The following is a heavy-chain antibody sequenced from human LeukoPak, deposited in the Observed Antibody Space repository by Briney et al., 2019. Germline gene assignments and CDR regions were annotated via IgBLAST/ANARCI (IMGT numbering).Heavy chain of an antibody. V-gene: IGHV4-59*08. Sequence: SETLSLTCTVCGASISRSSCSWIRQPPGKGLEWIGYMFYGGDTNHNPSLKSRVTMSVDMSKNQFSLRLSTVTAADTAVYYCAGHKVHDFGGSDWYFDLWGRGTLVTVSS. CDR2: MFYGGDT. D-gene: IGHD4-23*01. CDR1: GASISRSS. J-gene: IGHJ2*01. CDR3: AGHKVHDFGGSDWYFDL.